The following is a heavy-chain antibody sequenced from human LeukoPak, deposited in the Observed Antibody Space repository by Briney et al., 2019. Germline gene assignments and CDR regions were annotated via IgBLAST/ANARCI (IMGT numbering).Heavy chain of an antibody. CDR2: ISSSSSYI. D-gene: IGHD2-21*01. V-gene: IGHV3-21*01. CDR1: GFTFSSYS. J-gene: IGHJ6*03. CDR3: ARARAYCGGDCHAYYYYYMDV. Sequence: PGGSLRLSCAASGFTFSSYSMNWVRQAPGKGLEWVSSISSSSSYIYYADSVKGRFTISRDNAKNSLYLQMNSLRAEDTAVYYCARARAYCGGDCHAYYYYYMDVWGKGTTVTVSS.